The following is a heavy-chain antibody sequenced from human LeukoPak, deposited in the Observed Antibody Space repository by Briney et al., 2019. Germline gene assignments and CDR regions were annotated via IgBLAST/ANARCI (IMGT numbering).Heavy chain of an antibody. V-gene: IGHV3-30-3*01. D-gene: IGHD1-26*01. CDR1: GFTFSSYA. J-gene: IGHJ4*02. CDR2: ISYDGSTK. CDR3: ARDRPTGNYYSIDY. Sequence: GGSLRLSCAASGFTFSSYAMHWVRQAPGKGLERVAVISYDGSTKYYADSVKGRFTISRDNSKNTLYLQMNSLRVEDTAVYYCARDRPTGNYYSIDYWAQGTLVTVSS.